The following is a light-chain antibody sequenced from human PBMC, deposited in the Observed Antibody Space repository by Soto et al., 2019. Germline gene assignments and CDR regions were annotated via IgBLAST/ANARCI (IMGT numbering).Light chain of an antibody. Sequence: QSALTQPASVSGSPGQSITISCTGTSSDVGVYKYVSWYQHHPGKAPILLIYEVNNRPSGVSNRFSGSKSDNPASLTISGLQAEDEADYYCTSYTSTRPYVFGTGTKLTVL. J-gene: IGLJ1*01. CDR1: SSDVGVYKY. CDR2: EVN. CDR3: TSYTSTRPYV. V-gene: IGLV2-14*01.